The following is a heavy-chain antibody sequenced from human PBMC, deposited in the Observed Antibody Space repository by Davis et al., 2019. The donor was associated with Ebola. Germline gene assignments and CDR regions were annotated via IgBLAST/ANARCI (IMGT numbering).Heavy chain of an antibody. CDR3: ARRNAVYHYGLDV. V-gene: IGHV5-51*01. J-gene: IGHJ6*02. Sequence: GESLKISCKDSGNSFASHWIGWVRQMPGKGLEWIGIISPSDSDTRYSPSFEGQVTMSVDKSSRTAYLQWSSLKASDSAMYYCARRNAVYHYGLDVWGQGTTVTVSS. D-gene: IGHD1-1*01. CDR1: GNSFASHW. CDR2: ISPSDSDT.